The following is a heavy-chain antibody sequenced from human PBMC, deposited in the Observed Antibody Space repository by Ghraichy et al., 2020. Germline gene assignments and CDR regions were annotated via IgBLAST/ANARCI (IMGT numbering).Heavy chain of an antibody. CDR2: ISWNSGSI. Sequence: GGSLRLSCAASGFTFDDYAMHWVRQAPGKGLEWVSGISWNSGSIGYADSVKGRFTISRDNAKNSLYLQMNSLRAEDTALYYCAKDSLSGSLNAPFDYWGQGTLVTVSS. CDR1: GFTFDDYA. J-gene: IGHJ4*02. V-gene: IGHV3-9*01. CDR3: AKDSLSGSLNAPFDY. D-gene: IGHD1-26*01.